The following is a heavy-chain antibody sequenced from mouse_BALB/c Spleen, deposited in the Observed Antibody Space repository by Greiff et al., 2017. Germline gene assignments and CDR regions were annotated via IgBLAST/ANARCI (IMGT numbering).Heavy chain of an antibody. CDR3: ARAITTAYYFDY. D-gene: IGHD1-1*01. Sequence: VQLQQSGAELVRPGALVKLSCKASGFNIKDYYMHWVKQRPEQGLEWIGWIDPENGNTIYDPKFQGKASITADTSSNTAYLQLSSLTSEDTAVYYCARAITTAYYFDYWGQGTTLTVSS. CDR2: IDPENGNT. J-gene: IGHJ2*01. V-gene: IGHV14-1*02. CDR1: GFNIKDYY.